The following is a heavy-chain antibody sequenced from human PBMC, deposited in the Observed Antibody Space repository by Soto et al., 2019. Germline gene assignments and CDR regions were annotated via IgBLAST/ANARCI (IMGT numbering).Heavy chain of an antibody. CDR1: GFTFSSYG. D-gene: IGHD3-3*01. V-gene: IGHV3-33*01. Sequence: GGSLRLSCAASGFTFSSYGMHWVRQAPGKGLEWVAVIWYDGSNKYYADSVKGRFTISRDNSKNTLYLQMNSLRAEDTAVYYCAREIYYDFWSGYYPTYGMDVWGQGTTVTVSS. CDR3: AREIYYDFWSGYYPTYGMDV. CDR2: IWYDGSNK. J-gene: IGHJ6*02.